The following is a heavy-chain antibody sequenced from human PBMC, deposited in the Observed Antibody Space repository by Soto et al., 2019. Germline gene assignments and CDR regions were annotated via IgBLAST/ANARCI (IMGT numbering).Heavy chain of an antibody. V-gene: IGHV3-30-3*01. CDR1: GFTFSSYA. J-gene: IGHJ4*02. CDR3: ARDTGYSYGYGLDY. Sequence: QVQLVESGGGVVQPGRSLRLSCAASGFTFSSYAMHWVRQAPGKGPEWVAVISYDGSNKYYADSVKGRFTISRDNSKNTLYLQMNSLRAEDTAVYYCARDTGYSYGYGLDYWGQGTLVTVSS. CDR2: ISYDGSNK. D-gene: IGHD5-18*01.